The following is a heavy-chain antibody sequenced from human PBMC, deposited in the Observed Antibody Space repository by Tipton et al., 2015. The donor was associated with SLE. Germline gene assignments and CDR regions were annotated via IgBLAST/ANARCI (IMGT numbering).Heavy chain of an antibody. D-gene: IGHD4-17*01. Sequence: TLSLTCTVSGGSISSSSYYWGWIRQPPGKGLEWIGSIYYSGSTYYNPSLKSRVTISVDTSKNQFSLKLTSVTAADTAVYDCANLYGDQRDPWGQGTLVTVSS. CDR3: ANLYGDQRDP. CDR1: GGSISSSSYY. CDR2: IYYSGST. J-gene: IGHJ5*02. V-gene: IGHV4-39*07.